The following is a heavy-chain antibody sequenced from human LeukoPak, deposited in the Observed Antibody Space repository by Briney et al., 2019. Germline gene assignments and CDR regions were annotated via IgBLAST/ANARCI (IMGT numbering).Heavy chain of an antibody. Sequence: SLKVSCKASGGTFSNYAINWVRQAPGQGLEWMGGITPIFGTANYAQRFQGRVTITADESTSTAYMELSSLRSEDTAVYYCARWAGYCSITNCYTAFDYWGQGTLVTVSS. V-gene: IGHV1-69*13. CDR1: GGTFSNYA. CDR2: ITPIFGTA. D-gene: IGHD2-2*02. CDR3: ARWAGYCSITNCYTAFDY. J-gene: IGHJ4*02.